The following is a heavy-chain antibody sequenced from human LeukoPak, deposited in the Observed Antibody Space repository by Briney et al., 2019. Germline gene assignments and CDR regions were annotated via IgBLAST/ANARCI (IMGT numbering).Heavy chain of an antibody. CDR3: ARWTVAGPRWFDP. CDR2: IKQDGSKK. V-gene: IGHV3-7*03. J-gene: IGHJ5*02. D-gene: IGHD6-19*01. CDR1: GFPFSSYW. Sequence: GGSLRLSCVASGFPFSSYWMTWVRQAPGKGLEWVANIKQDGSKKSYVDSVKGRFTISRDNAKNSLYLQMNSLRAEDTAVYYCARWTVAGPRWFDPWGQGTLVTVSP.